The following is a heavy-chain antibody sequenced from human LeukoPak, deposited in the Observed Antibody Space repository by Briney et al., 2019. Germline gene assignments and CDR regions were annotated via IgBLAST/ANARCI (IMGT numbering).Heavy chain of an antibody. CDR1: GFTFSIYD. J-gene: IGHJ5*02. V-gene: IGHV3-23*01. D-gene: IGHD3-22*01. Sequence: GGSLRLSCEASGFTFSIYDMYWVRQAPGKGLEWVSAISGSGGSTYYADSVKGRFTISRDNSKNTLYLQMNSLRAEDTAVYYCARKTYYYDSGDYGWFDPWGQGTLVTVSS. CDR2: ISGSGGST. CDR3: ARKTYYYDSGDYGWFDP.